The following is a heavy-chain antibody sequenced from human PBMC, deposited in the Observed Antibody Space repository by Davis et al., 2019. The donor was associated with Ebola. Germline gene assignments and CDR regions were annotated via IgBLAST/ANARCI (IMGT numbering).Heavy chain of an antibody. J-gene: IGHJ5*02. CDR2: ISSSGSTI. D-gene: IGHD4-11*01. CDR3: ARDFRRTVDL. Sequence: PGGSLRLSCAASGFTFSSYEMNWVRQAPGKGLEWLSYISSSGSTIYYADSVKGRFTVSMDNAKDTLYLQMNSLRPDDTAVYYCARDFRRTVDLWGQGTRVTVSS. CDR1: GFTFSSYE. V-gene: IGHV3-48*03.